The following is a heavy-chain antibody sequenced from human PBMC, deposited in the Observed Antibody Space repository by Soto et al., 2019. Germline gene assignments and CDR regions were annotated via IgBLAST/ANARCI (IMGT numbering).Heavy chain of an antibody. J-gene: IGHJ5*02. CDR2: ISAYNGNT. Sequence: ASVKVSCKASGYTFTSYGISWVRQAPGQGLEWMGWISAYNGNTNYAQKLQGRVTMTTDTSTSIAYMELRSLRSDDTAVYYCARGGDYYDSSGYSWFDPWGQGTLVTVSS. D-gene: IGHD3-22*01. CDR1: GYTFTSYG. CDR3: ARGGDYYDSSGYSWFDP. V-gene: IGHV1-18*01.